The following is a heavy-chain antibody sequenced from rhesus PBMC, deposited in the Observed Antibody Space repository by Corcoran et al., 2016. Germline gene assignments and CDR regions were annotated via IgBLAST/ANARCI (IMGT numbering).Heavy chain of an antibody. CDR3: ARRVDY. Sequence: QLQLQESGPGLVKPSETLSVTCAVSGGSISSSYRRWIRQAPGKGLDWIGYIYGSGSIPTSNPSLTSRFTLSVDPSKTQLSLNLSSVTAADPAVYYCARRVDYWGQGVLVTVSS. CDR1: GGSISSSY. V-gene: IGHV4-169*01. J-gene: IGHJ4*01. CDR2: IYGSGSIP.